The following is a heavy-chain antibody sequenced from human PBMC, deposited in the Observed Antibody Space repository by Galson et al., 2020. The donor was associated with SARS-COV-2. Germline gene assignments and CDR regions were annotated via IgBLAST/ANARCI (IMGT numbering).Heavy chain of an antibody. CDR3: ARETYDISGYYYDY. Sequence: SETLSLTCTVSGGSDSSDRYYWSWIRQPPGKGLEWIGYVSYGGGSSYNPSLKSRVTISVDTSKNQFSLKVSSVTAADTALYYCARETYDISGYYYDYWGHGTLVTVSS. CDR2: VSYGGGS. D-gene: IGHD3-22*01. V-gene: IGHV4-61*01. CDR1: GGSDSSDRYY. J-gene: IGHJ4*01.